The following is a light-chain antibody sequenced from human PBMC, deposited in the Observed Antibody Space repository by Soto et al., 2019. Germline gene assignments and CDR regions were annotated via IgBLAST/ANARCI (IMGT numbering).Light chain of an antibody. J-gene: IGKJ4*01. CDR3: QHYGSTPPVT. CDR1: QSVSSDF. CDR2: GAS. V-gene: IGKV3-20*01. Sequence: EIVLTQSPGTLSLSPGERATLSCRASQSVSSDFLSWYQQKPGQAPRLLIYGASYRATGIPDRFSGSGSGTDFTLTIIRLDADDSAVYYCQHYGSTPPVTFGGGTKVEIK.